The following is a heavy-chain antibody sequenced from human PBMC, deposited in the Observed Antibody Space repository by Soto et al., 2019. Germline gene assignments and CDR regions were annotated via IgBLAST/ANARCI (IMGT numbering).Heavy chain of an antibody. CDR1: GGSISSSSYY. CDR3: ARQRGFGPAAIGTRDKKLKSGAFDI. V-gene: IGHV4-39*01. CDR2: IYYSGST. D-gene: IGHD2-2*01. J-gene: IGHJ3*02. Sequence: SETLSLTCTVSGGSISSSSYYWGWIRQPPGKGLEWIGSIYYSGSTYYNPSLKSRVTISVDTSKNQFSLKLSSVTAADTAVYYCARQRGFGPAAIGTRDKKLKSGAFDIWGQGTMVTVSS.